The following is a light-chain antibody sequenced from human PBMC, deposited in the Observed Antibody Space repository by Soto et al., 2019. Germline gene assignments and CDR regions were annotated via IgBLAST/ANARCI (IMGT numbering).Light chain of an antibody. CDR2: KES. CDR3: QQYNSYRT. J-gene: IGKJ1*01. CDR1: QSISSW. Sequence: DIQMTQSPSTLSASVGDIVTITCRASQSISSWLAWYQQKPGKAHNLLSYKESSLESGVQSRFSGSGSGTEVTLNISSLQPDDFATYYCQQYNSYRTFGQGPKVELK. V-gene: IGKV1-5*03.